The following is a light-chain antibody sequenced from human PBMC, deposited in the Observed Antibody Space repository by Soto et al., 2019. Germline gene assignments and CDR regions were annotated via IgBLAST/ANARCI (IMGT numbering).Light chain of an antibody. J-gene: IGKJ4*01. CDR1: QSISSY. V-gene: IGKV1-39*01. CDR3: QQSYTPPLT. CDR2: AAS. Sequence: DIQMTQSPSSLSASVGDRVTITCRASQSISSYLNWYQQKPGKAPELLIYAASYLGNGVPSRFSGSGSGTYCTLTIGSLQPEDLATYYSQQSYTPPLTFGGGTKVDIK.